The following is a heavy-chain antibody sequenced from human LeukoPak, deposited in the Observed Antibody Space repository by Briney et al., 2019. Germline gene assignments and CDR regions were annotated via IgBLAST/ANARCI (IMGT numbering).Heavy chain of an antibody. D-gene: IGHD5-12*01. CDR3: ARAAYIVVPFDR. CDR2: IKQDGSEK. CDR1: GFTFNNYW. J-gene: IGHJ4*02. Sequence: HPGGSLRLSCAASGFTFNNYWMSWVRQAPGKGLEWVANIKQDGSEKYYVDSVKGRFTISRDNAKNSLYLQMNSLRAEDTAVYYCARAAYIVVPFDRWGQGTLVTVSS. V-gene: IGHV3-7*04.